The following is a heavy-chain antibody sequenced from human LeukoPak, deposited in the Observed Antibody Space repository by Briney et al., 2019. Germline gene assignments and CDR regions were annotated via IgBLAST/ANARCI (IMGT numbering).Heavy chain of an antibody. Sequence: PSETLSLTCAVSGGSISSGGYSWRWIRQPPGKGLEWIGEINHSGSTNYNPSLKSRVTISVDTSKNQFSLKLSSVTAADTAVYYCARRNIVVVPAAYYFDYWGQGTLVTVSS. CDR2: INHSGST. CDR1: GGSISSGGYS. J-gene: IGHJ4*02. CDR3: ARRNIVVVPAAYYFDY. V-gene: IGHV4-30-2*01. D-gene: IGHD2-2*01.